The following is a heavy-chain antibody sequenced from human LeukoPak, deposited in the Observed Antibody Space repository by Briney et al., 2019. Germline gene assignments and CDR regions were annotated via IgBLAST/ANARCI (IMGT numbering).Heavy chain of an antibody. J-gene: IGHJ6*03. D-gene: IGHD6-13*01. Sequence: GASVKVSCKASGYTFTSYDINWVRQATGQGLEWMGWMNPNSGNTGYAQKFQGRVTMTRNTSISTAYMELSSLSSEDTAVYYCASSSSPYYYYYYMDVWGKGTTVTVSS. CDR2: MNPNSGNT. V-gene: IGHV1-8*01. CDR1: GYTFTSYD. CDR3: ASSSSPYYYYYYMDV.